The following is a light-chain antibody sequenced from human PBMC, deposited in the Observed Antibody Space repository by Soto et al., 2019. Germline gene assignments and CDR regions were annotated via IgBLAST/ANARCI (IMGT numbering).Light chain of an antibody. Sequence: QSVLTQPASVSGSPGQSITISCTGTSSDVGGYNYVSWYQQHPGKAPKLMIYDVSNRPSGVSNRFSGSKSGNTASLTISGLQAEDEADNYWTSNTSSSTPLYVFGTGTKVPVL. CDR1: SSDVGGYNY. CDR3: TSNTSSSTPLYV. V-gene: IGLV2-14*01. CDR2: DVS. J-gene: IGLJ1*01.